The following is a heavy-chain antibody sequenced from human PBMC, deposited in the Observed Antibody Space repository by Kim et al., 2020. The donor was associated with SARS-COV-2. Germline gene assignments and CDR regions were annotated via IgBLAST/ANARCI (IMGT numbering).Heavy chain of an antibody. J-gene: IGHJ4*02. Sequence: QEFPGRVTMTRNTSISTAYMELGSLRSEDTAVYYCARGWGYSYGWTSFDYWGQGTLVTVSS. D-gene: IGHD5-18*01. V-gene: IGHV1-8*01. CDR3: ARGWGYSYGWTSFDY.